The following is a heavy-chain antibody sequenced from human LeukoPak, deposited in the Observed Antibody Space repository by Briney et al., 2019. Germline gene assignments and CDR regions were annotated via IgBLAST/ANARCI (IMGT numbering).Heavy chain of an antibody. CDR3: ARAREGLYGPFDY. CDR2: IWYDGSHK. D-gene: IGHD2/OR15-2a*01. Sequence: GGSLRLSCAASGFTFSSYGMHWVRQAPGKGLEWVAVIWYDGSHKYYADSVKGRFTISRDNSKNSLYLQMNSLRAEDTAVYYCARAREGLYGPFDYWGQGTLLTVSS. J-gene: IGHJ4*02. V-gene: IGHV3-33*01. CDR1: GFTFSSYG.